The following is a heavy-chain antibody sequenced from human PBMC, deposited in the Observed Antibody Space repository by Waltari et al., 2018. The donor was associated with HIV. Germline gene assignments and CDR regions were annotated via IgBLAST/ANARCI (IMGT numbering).Heavy chain of an antibody. V-gene: IGHV7-4-1*02. D-gene: IGHD1-26*01. CDR3: AKTDWEDGSMRGFDP. J-gene: IGHJ5*02. Sequence: QVQLVQSGSELKNPGASVKVSCQSSGSSFIDFAINFLRQPPGQGLEWMGWIKRKTGKPTYVQGLTGRFVFSLDTSATTAHLEISSLKAEDTAVYYCAKTDWEDGSMRGFDPWGQGTLVTVSS. CDR1: GSSFIDFA. CDR2: IKRKTGKP.